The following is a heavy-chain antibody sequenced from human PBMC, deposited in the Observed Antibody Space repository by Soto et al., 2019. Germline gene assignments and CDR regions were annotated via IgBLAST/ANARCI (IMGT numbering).Heavy chain of an antibody. D-gene: IGHD2-15*01. V-gene: IGHV4-34*01. CDR3: ARGDYCSGGSCYSGDP. CDR2: INHSGST. CDR1: GGSFSGYY. Sequence: SESLSLTCAVYGGSFSGYYWSWIRQPPGKGLEWIGEINHSGSTNYNPSLKSRVTISVDTSKNQFSLNLSSVTAADTAVYYCARGDYCSGGSCYSGDPWGQGTLVTVSS. J-gene: IGHJ5*02.